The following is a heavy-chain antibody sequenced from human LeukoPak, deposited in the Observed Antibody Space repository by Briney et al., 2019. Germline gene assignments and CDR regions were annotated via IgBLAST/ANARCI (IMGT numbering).Heavy chain of an antibody. CDR2: IYHSGST. D-gene: IGHD2/OR15-2a*01. J-gene: IGHJ5*02. V-gene: IGHV4-4*02. Sequence: PSGTLSLTCAVSGGSISSSNWWSWVRPPPGKGLEWIGEIYHSGSTNYNPSLKSRVTISVDKSKNQFSLKLSSVTAADTAVYYCARGSGRLLRNWFDPWGQGTLVTVSS. CDR1: GGSISSSNW. CDR3: ARGSGRLLRNWFDP.